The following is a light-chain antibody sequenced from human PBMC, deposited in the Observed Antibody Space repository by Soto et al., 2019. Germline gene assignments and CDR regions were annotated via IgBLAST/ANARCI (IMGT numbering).Light chain of an antibody. CDR3: QQPYSTPHT. J-gene: IGKJ5*01. V-gene: IGKV1-39*01. Sequence: DIQMTQSPSSLSASLGDRVTITCRASQTISSSLNWYQQRPGKAPNLLIYASSSMQSGVPPRFSGSGSGTDFTLTISSLQPEDFATYYCQQPYSTPHTFGQGTRLEIK. CDR2: ASS. CDR1: QTISSS.